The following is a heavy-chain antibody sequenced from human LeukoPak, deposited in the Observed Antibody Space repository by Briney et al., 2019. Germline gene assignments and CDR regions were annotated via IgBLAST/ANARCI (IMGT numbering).Heavy chain of an antibody. V-gene: IGHV3-23*01. CDR1: GFTFSSYA. CDR2: ISGSGGST. D-gene: IGHD6-6*01. Sequence: PGGSLRLSCAASGFTFSSYAMSWVRQAPGKGLEWVSAISGSGGSTYYADSVKGRFTISRDNSKNTLYLQMNSLRAEDTAVYYCARVGEYSSSKRLYYYYMDVWGKGTTVTVSS. CDR3: ARVGEYSSSKRLYYYYMDV. J-gene: IGHJ6*03.